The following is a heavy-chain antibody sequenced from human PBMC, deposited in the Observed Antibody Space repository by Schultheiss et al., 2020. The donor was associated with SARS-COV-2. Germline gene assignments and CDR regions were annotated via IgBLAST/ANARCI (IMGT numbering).Heavy chain of an antibody. J-gene: IGHJ6*02. V-gene: IGHV4-59*12. D-gene: IGHD6-19*01. CDR2: NYYSGST. CDR3: ARDRAVAGYYYYYGMDV. CDR1: GGSISSYN. Sequence: SETLSLTCTVSGGSISSYNWSWIRQPPGKGLEWIGSNYYSGSTNYNPSLKSRVTISVDTSKNQFSLKLSSVTAADTAVYYCARDRAVAGYYYYYGMDVWGQGTTVTVSS.